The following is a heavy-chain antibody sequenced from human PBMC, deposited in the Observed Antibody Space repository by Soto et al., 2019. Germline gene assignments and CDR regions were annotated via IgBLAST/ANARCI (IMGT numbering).Heavy chain of an antibody. CDR3: TRAGSDPGNFYISNYYAMDV. Sequence: GGSRRLSCAASGFSVSSDYMSGGRQAPGKGLGWVSLIYSGGDTYYADSVKGRFTISRDISSNTIYLHMTSLRADDTAIYYCTRAGSDPGNFYISNYYAMDVWGRGTTVTVSS. CDR2: IYSGGDT. CDR1: GFSVSSDY. D-gene: IGHD3-10*01. J-gene: IGHJ6*02. V-gene: IGHV3-53*01.